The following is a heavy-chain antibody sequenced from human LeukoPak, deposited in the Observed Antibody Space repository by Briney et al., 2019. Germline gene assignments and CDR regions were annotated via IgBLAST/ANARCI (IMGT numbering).Heavy chain of an antibody. CDR1: GGSFSGYY. CDR2: INHSGST. V-gene: IGHV4-34*01. CDR3: ARARAIAASHWFDP. J-gene: IGHJ5*02. D-gene: IGHD6-13*01. Sequence: NPSETLSLTCAVYGGSFSGYYWSWIRQPPGKRLEWIGEINHSGSTNYNPSLKSRVTISVDASKNQFSLKLSSVTAADTAVYYCARARAIAASHWFDPWGQGTLVTVSS.